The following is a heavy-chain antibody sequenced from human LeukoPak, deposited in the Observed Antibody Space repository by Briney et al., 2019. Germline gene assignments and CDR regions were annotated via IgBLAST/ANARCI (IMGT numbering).Heavy chain of an antibody. V-gene: IGHV5-51*01. Sequence: GESLKISCKGSGYRFTSYWIGWVRQMPGKGLECMGTIYPGDSGTTYSPSFQGQVTISADKSITTAYLQWSSLKASDTAIYYCARRSSWSKDAFDIWGQGTMVTVS. D-gene: IGHD6-13*01. CDR1: GYRFTSYW. CDR3: ARRSSWSKDAFDI. CDR2: IYPGDSGT. J-gene: IGHJ3*02.